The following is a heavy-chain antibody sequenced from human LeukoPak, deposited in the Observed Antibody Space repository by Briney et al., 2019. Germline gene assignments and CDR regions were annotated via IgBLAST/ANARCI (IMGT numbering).Heavy chain of an antibody. V-gene: IGHV4-59*01. CDR3: AGGSGASWFDP. CDR1: GGSISSGY. J-gene: IGHJ5*02. CDR2: IYNSGRS. Sequence: SETLSLTCSVSGGSISSGYWSWIRQPPGKGLEWIAYIYNSGRSNYNPSLKSRVTISLDTSKSQFSLKLSSVTAADTAVYYCAGGSGASWFDPWGQGTLVTVSS. D-gene: IGHD2-8*02.